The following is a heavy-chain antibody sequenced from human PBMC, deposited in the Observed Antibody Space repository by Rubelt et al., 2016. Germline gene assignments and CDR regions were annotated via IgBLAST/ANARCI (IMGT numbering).Heavy chain of an antibody. CDR2: ISAYNGNT. CDR3: ARWGSSWRGEQKNWFDP. Sequence: QVQLVQSGTEVKKPGASVKVYCKASGFTFTNYGFSWVRQAPGQWLEWMGWISAYNGNTKYAQKLQGRVTMTTDTYTSTVYRELRSRRMDEPAVYYCARWGSSWRGEQKNWFDPWGQGTLVTVSS. J-gene: IGHJ5*02. D-gene: IGHD6-13*01. CDR1: GFTFTNYG. V-gene: IGHV1-18*01.